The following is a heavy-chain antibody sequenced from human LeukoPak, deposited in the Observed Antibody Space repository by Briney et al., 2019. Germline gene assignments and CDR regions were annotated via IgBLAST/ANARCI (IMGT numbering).Heavy chain of an antibody. CDR2: IYYSWSN. D-gene: IGHD6-13*01. Sequence: SETLSLTCTGSGGSISSYYWSWLRQPPGKGLEWIGYIYYSWSNNYNPSLKRRVTISVDSSKYPFSQMLSCVSAADTAVYDCARESAAAQVIGMDVWGQGTTVTVSS. V-gene: IGHV4-59*01. J-gene: IGHJ6*02. CDR1: GGSISSYY. CDR3: ARESAAAQVIGMDV.